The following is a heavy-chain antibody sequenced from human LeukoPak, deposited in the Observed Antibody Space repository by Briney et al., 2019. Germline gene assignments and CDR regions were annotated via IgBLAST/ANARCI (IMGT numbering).Heavy chain of an antibody. D-gene: IGHD3-3*01. CDR2: ISAYNGNT. Sequence: ASVKVSCKASGYTFTTYGINWVRQAPGQGLEWMGWISAYNGNTNYAQKLQGRVTMTPDTSTSTAYMELRSLRSEDTAVYYCARAKRDYDFWSGYLRYYYYYYGMDVWGQGTTVTVSS. V-gene: IGHV1-18*01. CDR1: GYTFTTYG. J-gene: IGHJ6*02. CDR3: ARAKRDYDFWSGYLRYYYYYYGMDV.